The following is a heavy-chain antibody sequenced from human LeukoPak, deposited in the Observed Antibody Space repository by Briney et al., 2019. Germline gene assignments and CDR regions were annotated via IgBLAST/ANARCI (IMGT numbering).Heavy chain of an antibody. CDR2: ISSSSSAR. CDR3: ARGYCNDKSCYYNP. Sequence: GGSLRLSCAVSGFTFSSHAMSWVRQAPGKGLEWISYISSSSSARFFADSVKGRFTISRDNAENSLYLQMNNLRDDDTAVYYCARGYCNDKSCYYNPWGQGTPVTVSS. V-gene: IGHV3-48*02. J-gene: IGHJ5*02. CDR1: GFTFSSHA. D-gene: IGHD2-15*01.